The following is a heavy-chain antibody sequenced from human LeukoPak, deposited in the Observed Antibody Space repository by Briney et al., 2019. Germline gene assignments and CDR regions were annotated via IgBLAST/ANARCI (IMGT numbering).Heavy chain of an antibody. CDR3: ARGDGYNFFDY. D-gene: IGHD5-24*01. J-gene: IGHJ4*02. CDR1: GFIVTNNY. V-gene: IGHV3-53*01. Sequence: PGGSLRLSCAVSGFIVTNNYMSWVRQAPGKGLEWVSVFYVGGATYYADFVKGRFTISRDNSENTLYLQMKSLRAEDTAVYYCARGDGYNFFDYWGQGTLVTVSS. CDR2: FYVGGAT.